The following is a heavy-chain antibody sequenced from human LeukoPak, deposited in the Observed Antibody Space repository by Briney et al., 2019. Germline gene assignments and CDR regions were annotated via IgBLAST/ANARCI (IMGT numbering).Heavy chain of an antibody. CDR2: MNPNSGNT. J-gene: IGHJ6*02. D-gene: IGHD3-3*01. Sequence: ASVKVSCKASGYTFTSYDINWVRQATGQGLEWMGWMNPNSGNTGYAQKFQGRVTMTRNTSISTAYMELSSLRSEDTAVYYCVRSPEILRFLEWLPPNYYYGMDVWGQGTTVTVSS. CDR1: GYTFTSYD. V-gene: IGHV1-8*01. CDR3: VRSPEILRFLEWLPPNYYYGMDV.